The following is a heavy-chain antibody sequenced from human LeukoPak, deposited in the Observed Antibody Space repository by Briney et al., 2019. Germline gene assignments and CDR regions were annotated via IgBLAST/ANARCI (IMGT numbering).Heavy chain of an antibody. J-gene: IGHJ4*02. D-gene: IGHD2-21*01. Sequence: SETLSLTCTVSGGSISSHYWSWIRQPPGKGLEWIGYIYTSGSTNYNPSLKSRVTISVDTSKNQFSLTLSSATAADTAVYYCARLAPYSKGHLDYWGQGTLVTVSS. CDR3: ARLAPYSKGHLDY. V-gene: IGHV4-4*09. CDR1: GGSISSHY. CDR2: IYTSGST.